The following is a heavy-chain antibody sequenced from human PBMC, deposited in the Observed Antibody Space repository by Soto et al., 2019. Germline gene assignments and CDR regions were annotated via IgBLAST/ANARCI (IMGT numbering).Heavy chain of an antibody. CDR1: GFTFDDYA. Sequence: EVQLVESGGGLVQPGRSLRLSCAASGFTFDDYAMHWVRQAPGKGLEWVSGISWSRGSISYADSVKGPFTISRDNAKNSLYLQMTSLRAEDTALYYCAKASGYSSGLRPGAFDIWGQGTMVTVSS. V-gene: IGHV3-9*01. J-gene: IGHJ3*02. D-gene: IGHD6-19*01. CDR2: ISWSRGSI. CDR3: AKASGYSSGLRPGAFDI.